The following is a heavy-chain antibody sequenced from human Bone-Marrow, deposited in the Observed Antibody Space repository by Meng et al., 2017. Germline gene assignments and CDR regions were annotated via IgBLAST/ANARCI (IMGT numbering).Heavy chain of an antibody. V-gene: IGHV3-48*03. CDR3: AKGPRGGGFDY. Sequence: GGSLRLSCAASGFTFSSYEMNWVRQAPGKGLEWVSYISSSGTTIYYADSVKGRFTISRDNAKNSLNLQMNSLRAEDTAVYYCAKGPRGGGFDYWGQGTLVTVSS. CDR1: GFTFSSYE. J-gene: IGHJ4*02. D-gene: IGHD2-15*01. CDR2: ISSSGTTI.